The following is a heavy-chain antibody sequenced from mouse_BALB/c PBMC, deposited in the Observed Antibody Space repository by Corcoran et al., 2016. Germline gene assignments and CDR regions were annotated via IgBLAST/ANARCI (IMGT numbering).Heavy chain of an antibody. CDR3: AQWDDNAY. Sequence: EVQLQQSGAELVKLGASVKLSCTASGFNIKDTYMHWVKQRPEQGLEWIGRIDPANGNTKYDPKFQGKATITADTSSSTAYLQLSSLTSEDTAVYYCAQWDDNAYWGQGTLVTVSA. J-gene: IGHJ3*01. CDR1: GFNIKDTY. D-gene: IGHD4-1*01. V-gene: IGHV14-3*02. CDR2: IDPANGNT.